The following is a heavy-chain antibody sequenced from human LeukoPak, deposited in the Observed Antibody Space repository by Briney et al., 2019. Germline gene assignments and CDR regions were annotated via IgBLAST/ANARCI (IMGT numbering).Heavy chain of an antibody. V-gene: IGHV3-21*01. CDR2: ISSSSSYI. D-gene: IGHD3-10*01. J-gene: IGHJ4*02. CDR1: GFRFSAYS. Sequence: PGGSLRLSCAASGFRFSAYSMNWVRQAPGKGLEWVSFISSSSSYIYYADSVKGRFTISRDNAKNSLYLQMNSLRAEDTAVYYCAREAPEQVRIAYFDSWGQGTLVTVSS. CDR3: AREAPEQVRIAYFDS.